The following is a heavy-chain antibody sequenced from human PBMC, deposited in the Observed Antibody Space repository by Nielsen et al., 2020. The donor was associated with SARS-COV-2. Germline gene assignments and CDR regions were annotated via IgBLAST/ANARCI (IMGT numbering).Heavy chain of an antibody. Sequence: GGSLRPSCAASGFTFSSYAMSWVRQAPGKGLEWVSAISGSGGSTYYADSVKGRSTISRDNSKNTLYLQMNSLRAEDTAVYYCAKSDFWSGSDYYYYGMDVWGQGTTVTVSS. D-gene: IGHD3-3*01. CDR3: AKSDFWSGSDYYYYGMDV. CDR2: ISGSGGST. J-gene: IGHJ6*02. V-gene: IGHV3-23*01. CDR1: GFTFSSYA.